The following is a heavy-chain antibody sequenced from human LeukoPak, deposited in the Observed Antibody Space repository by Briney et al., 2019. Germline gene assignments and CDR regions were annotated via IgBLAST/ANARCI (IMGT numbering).Heavy chain of an antibody. J-gene: IGHJ6*03. CDR3: ARDDGGYPGYYYMDV. Sequence: PGRSLRLSCAASGFTFRTYAMHWVRQAPGKGLEWVALISYDGSNKYYADSVRGRFTMSRDNSKNTLYLQMNSLRAEDTAVYYCARDDGGYPGYYYMDVWGKGTTLTVSS. CDR2: ISYDGSNK. V-gene: IGHV3-30*04. D-gene: IGHD4-17*01. CDR1: GFTFRTYA.